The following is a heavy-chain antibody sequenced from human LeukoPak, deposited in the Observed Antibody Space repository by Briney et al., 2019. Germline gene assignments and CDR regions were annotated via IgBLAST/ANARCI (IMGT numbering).Heavy chain of an antibody. D-gene: IGHD3-22*01. CDR3: ARVPPAGGYLIAYYFDY. Sequence: VASVKVSCKASGYTFTSYGISWVRQAPGQGLKWMGWISAYNGNTNYAQKLQGRVTMTTDTSTSTAYMELRSLRSDDTAVYYCARVPPAGGYLIAYYFDYWGQGTLVTVSS. J-gene: IGHJ4*02. CDR1: GYTFTSYG. V-gene: IGHV1-18*01. CDR2: ISAYNGNT.